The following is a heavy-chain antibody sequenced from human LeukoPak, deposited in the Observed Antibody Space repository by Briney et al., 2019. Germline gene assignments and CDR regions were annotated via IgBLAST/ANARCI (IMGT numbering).Heavy chain of an antibody. V-gene: IGHV4-34*01. CDR2: INHSGST. D-gene: IGHD6-19*01. CDR3: ARRSSGWYGAFDI. CDR1: GGSFSGYY. J-gene: IGHJ3*02. Sequence: PSETLSLTCAVYGGSFSGYYWSWIRQPPGKGLEWIGEINHSGSTNYNPSLTSRVTISVDTSKNQFSLKLSSVTAADTAVYYCARRSSGWYGAFDIWGQGTMVTVSS.